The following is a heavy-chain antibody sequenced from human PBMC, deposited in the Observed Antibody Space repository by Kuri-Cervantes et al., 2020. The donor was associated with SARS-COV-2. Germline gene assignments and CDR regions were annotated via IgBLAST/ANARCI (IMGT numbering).Heavy chain of an antibody. V-gene: IGHV4-28*03. D-gene: IGHD5-18*01. Sequence: LTCAVSGYSIRSGNWWGWIRQPPGKGLEWIGYIYYSGSTYYNPSLKSRVTMSVDTSKNQFSLKLSSVTAADTAVYYCARGGRYSYGQLDEAFDIWGQGTTVTVSS. CDR2: IYYSGST. CDR1: GYSIRSGNW. J-gene: IGHJ3*02. CDR3: ARGGRYSYGQLDEAFDI.